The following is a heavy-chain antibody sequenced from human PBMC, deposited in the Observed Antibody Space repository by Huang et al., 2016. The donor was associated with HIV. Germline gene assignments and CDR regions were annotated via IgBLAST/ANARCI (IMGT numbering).Heavy chain of an antibody. CDR1: GGSIDNRNSY. CDR2: IYYSGDT. Sequence: QLQLQESGPGQVKPSETLSLTCTVSGGSIDNRNSYWGWIRQPPGKGREWIGIIYYSGDTYYNPSRKRRVTISVDTSNNQFSRRLDSVTAADTAVYYCARRGDYDFWSGSSYYFGSWGQGTLVTVSS. J-gene: IGHJ4*02. D-gene: IGHD3-3*01. CDR3: ARRGDYDFWSGSSYYFGS. V-gene: IGHV4-39*01.